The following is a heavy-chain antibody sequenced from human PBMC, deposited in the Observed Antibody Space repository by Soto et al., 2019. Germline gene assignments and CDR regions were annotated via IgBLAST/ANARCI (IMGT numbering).Heavy chain of an antibody. CDR2: INHSGST. CDR3: ARVNRRWLQPPHLYYFDY. CDR1: GGSFSGYY. J-gene: IGHJ4*02. D-gene: IGHD5-12*01. V-gene: IGHV4-34*01. Sequence: LSLTCAVYGGSFSGYYWSWIRQPPGKGLEWIGEINHSGSTNYNPSLKSRVTISVDTSKNQFSLKLSSVTAADTAVYYCARVNRRWLQPPHLYYFDYWGQGTLVTVSS.